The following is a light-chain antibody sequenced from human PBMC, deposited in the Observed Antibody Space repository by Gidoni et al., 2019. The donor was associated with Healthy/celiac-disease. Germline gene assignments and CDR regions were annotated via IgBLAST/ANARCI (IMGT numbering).Light chain of an antibody. J-gene: IGKJ2*01. V-gene: IGKV1-5*01. CDR2: DAS. CDR1: QSISSW. Sequence: QITQYPSTLHASVGDRVTITCRASQSISSWLAWYQQKPGQAPKLLIYDASSWESGVPSRFSGSGSGTEFTLPISSLQPDDFATYYCQQYNSYSPDTFGPGTKLEIK. CDR3: QQYNSYSPDT.